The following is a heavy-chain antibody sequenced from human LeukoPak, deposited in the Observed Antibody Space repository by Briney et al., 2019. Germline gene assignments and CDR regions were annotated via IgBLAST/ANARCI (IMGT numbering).Heavy chain of an antibody. V-gene: IGHV3-23*01. J-gene: IGHJ6*03. CDR1: GFTFSSYS. D-gene: IGHD6-6*01. CDR2: ISGSGGRT. CDR3: AKGLIEYSSSSDYYYMDV. Sequence: GGSLRLSCAASGFTFSSYSMNWVRQAPGKGLEWVSAISGSGGRTYYADSVKGRFTISRDNSKNTLYLQMNSLRAEDTAVYYCAKGLIEYSSSSDYYYMDVWGKGTTVTVSS.